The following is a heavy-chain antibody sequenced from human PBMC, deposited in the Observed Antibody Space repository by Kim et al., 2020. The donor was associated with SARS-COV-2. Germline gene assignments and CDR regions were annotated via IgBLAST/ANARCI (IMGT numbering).Heavy chain of an antibody. CDR3: ASAGPLDGYKDY. CDR2: ISSSSSYI. CDR1: GFTFSSYS. V-gene: IGHV3-21*01. Sequence: GGSLRLSCAASGFTFSSYSMNWVRQAPGKGLEWVSSISSSSSYIYYADSVKGRFTISRDNAKNSLYLQMNSLRAEDTAVYYCASAGPLDGYKDYWGQGTLVTVSS. D-gene: IGHD5-12*01. J-gene: IGHJ4*02.